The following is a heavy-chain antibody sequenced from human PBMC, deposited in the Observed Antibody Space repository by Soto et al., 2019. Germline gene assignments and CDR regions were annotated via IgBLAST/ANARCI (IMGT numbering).Heavy chain of an antibody. CDR2: IYYSGTT. D-gene: IGHD7-27*01. J-gene: IGHJ4*02. V-gene: IGHV4-39*01. Sequence: QLQLQESGPRLVKPSETLSLTCTVSGGSITSSHYYWGWIRQPPGKGLEWIGTIYYSGTTSYHPSLKSRVPISADTYKNQFSLRLSSVTAADTAVYYCARHGPTWVAQVLYFDYWGQGALVTVSS. CDR3: ARHGPTWVAQVLYFDY. CDR1: GGSITSSHYY.